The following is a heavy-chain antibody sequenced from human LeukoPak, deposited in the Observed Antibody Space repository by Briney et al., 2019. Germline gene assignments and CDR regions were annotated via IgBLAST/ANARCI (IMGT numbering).Heavy chain of an antibody. V-gene: IGHV4-34*01. Sequence: PSETLSLTCAVYGGSFSGYYWSWIRQPPGKGLEWIGEINHSGSTNYNPSLKSRVTISVDTSKNQFSLKLSSVTAADTAVYYCASFRYSSDSGMDVWGQGTTVTVSS. J-gene: IGHJ6*02. CDR3: ASFRYSSDSGMDV. CDR2: INHSGST. CDR1: GGSFSGYY. D-gene: IGHD5-18*01.